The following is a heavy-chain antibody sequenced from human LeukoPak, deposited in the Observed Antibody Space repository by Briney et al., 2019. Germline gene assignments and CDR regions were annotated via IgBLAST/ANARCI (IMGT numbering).Heavy chain of an antibody. J-gene: IGHJ4*02. Sequence: GGPLRLSCAASGFTFGRYSMSWVRQAPGKGLEWVSGITHGGDSTYYADSVKGRFTISRDNSKNTLYLQMNSLRAEDTAVYYCAKGACTSTSCPSDYWGLGTLVTVSS. CDR2: ITHGGDST. CDR1: GFTFGRYS. V-gene: IGHV3-23*01. CDR3: AKGACTSTSCPSDY. D-gene: IGHD2-2*01.